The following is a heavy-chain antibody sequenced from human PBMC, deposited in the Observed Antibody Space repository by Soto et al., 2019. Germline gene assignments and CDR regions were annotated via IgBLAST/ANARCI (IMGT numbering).Heavy chain of an antibody. V-gene: IGHV1-18*01. CDR1: GYTFTTYG. Sequence: QVQLVQSGAEVKKPGASVKVSCKASGYTFTTYGISWVRQDPGQGLEWMGWISGYNGNTNYAQKFQGIVTITTDTSTSTAYMELWSLRSADTAVYYCAKGYNYGYGDYWGLGTLITVSS. CDR2: ISGYNGNT. J-gene: IGHJ4*02. D-gene: IGHD5-18*01. CDR3: AKGYNYGYGDY.